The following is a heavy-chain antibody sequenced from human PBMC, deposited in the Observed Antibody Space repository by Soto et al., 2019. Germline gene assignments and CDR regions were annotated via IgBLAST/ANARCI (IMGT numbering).Heavy chain of an antibody. Sequence: GGSPRLSCAASGFTFSSYAMHCVRQAPGKGLEWVAVISYDGSNKYYADSVKGRFTISRDNSKNTLYLQMNSLRAEDTAVYYCARERNSSSWYHYYYGMDVWGQGTTVTVSS. CDR2: ISYDGSNK. CDR3: ARERNSSSWYHYYYGMDV. V-gene: IGHV3-30-3*01. J-gene: IGHJ6*02. D-gene: IGHD6-13*01. CDR1: GFTFSSYA.